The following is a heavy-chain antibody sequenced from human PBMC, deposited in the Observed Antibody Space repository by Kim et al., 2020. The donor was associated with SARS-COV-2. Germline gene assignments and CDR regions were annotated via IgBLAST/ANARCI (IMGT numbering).Heavy chain of an antibody. D-gene: IGHD5-18*01. Sequence: GGSLRLSCAASGFTFSSYGMHWVRQAPGKGLEWVAVISYDGSNKYYADSVKGRFTISRDNSKNTLYLQMNSLRAEDTAVYYCAKERNRGYSYGYYYYYGMDVWGQGTTVTVSS. J-gene: IGHJ6*02. CDR3: AKERNRGYSYGYYYYYGMDV. CDR1: GFTFSSYG. V-gene: IGHV3-30*18. CDR2: ISYDGSNK.